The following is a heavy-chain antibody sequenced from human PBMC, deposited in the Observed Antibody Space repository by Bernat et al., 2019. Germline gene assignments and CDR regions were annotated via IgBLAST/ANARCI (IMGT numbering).Heavy chain of an antibody. CDR3: ARLGSSWSIDY. CDR2: IWYDGSNK. Sequence: QVQLVDSGGGVVQPGRSLRLSCAASGFTFSNYGMHWVRQAPGKGLGWVAVIWYDGSNKYYADSVKGRFTISRDNSKNTLYLQMNSLGDEDTAVYYCARLGSSWSIDYWGQGTVVTVSS. V-gene: IGHV3-33*01. D-gene: IGHD6-13*01. CDR1: GFTFSNYG. J-gene: IGHJ4*02.